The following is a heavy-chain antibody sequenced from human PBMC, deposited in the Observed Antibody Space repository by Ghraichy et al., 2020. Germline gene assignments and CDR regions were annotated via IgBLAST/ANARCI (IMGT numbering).Heavy chain of an antibody. V-gene: IGHV4-34*01. CDR1: GGSFSDYY. CDR3: ARGRDSGDSRWGFD. CDR2: INHSGIT. D-gene: IGHD2-15*01. J-gene: IGHJ4*02. Sequence: SETLSLTCAVYGGSFSDYYWSWIRQPPGKGLEWIGEINHSGITSYNPSLKSRVTISVDTSKNQFSLKLNSVTAADTAVYYCARGRDSGDSRWGFDWGQGTLVTVSS.